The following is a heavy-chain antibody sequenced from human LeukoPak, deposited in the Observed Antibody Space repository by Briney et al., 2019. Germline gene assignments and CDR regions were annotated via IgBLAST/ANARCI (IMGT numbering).Heavy chain of an antibody. CDR1: GGTFSRYA. CDR2: INPNSGGT. CDR3: ARDWGAVTSIDY. V-gene: IGHV1-2*02. D-gene: IGHD4-11*01. J-gene: IGHJ4*02. Sequence: ASVKVSCKASGGTFSRYAISWVRQAPGQGLEWMGWINPNSGGTNYAQKFQGRVTMTRDTSISTAYMELSRLRSDDTAVYYCARDWGAVTSIDYWVQGTMVTVSS.